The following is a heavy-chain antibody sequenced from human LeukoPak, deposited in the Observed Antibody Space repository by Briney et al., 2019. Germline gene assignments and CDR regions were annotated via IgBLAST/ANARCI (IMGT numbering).Heavy chain of an antibody. Sequence: SETLSLTCSVSGGSTSGYYWSWIGQSAGLELEWIGRIYVSGSTTYNPSLNSRVTMSLDTSKNQFSLKLRSVTAADTAVYYCARDSGTTGEVKFDPWGQGTLVTVSS. J-gene: IGHJ5*02. CDR3: ARDSGTTGEVKFDP. V-gene: IGHV4-4*07. CDR2: IYVSGST. CDR1: GGSTSGYY. D-gene: IGHD3-10*01.